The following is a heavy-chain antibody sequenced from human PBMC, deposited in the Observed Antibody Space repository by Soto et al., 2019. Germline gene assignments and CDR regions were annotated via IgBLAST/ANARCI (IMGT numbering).Heavy chain of an antibody. Sequence: PGGSLRLSCAASGFTFSSYGMHWVRQAPGKGLEWVAVISYDGSNKYYADSVKGRFTISRDNSKNTLYLQMNSLRAEDTAVYYCAERVNYWGQGTLVTVSS. V-gene: IGHV3-30*03. CDR1: GFTFSSYG. CDR3: AERVNY. CDR2: ISYDGSNK. J-gene: IGHJ4*02.